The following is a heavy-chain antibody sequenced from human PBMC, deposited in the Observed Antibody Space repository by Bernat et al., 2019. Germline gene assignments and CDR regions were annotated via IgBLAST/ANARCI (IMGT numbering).Heavy chain of an antibody. D-gene: IGHD3-9*01. CDR1: GGTFSSYA. J-gene: IGHJ3*02. V-gene: IGHV1-69*06. CDR2: IIPIFGTA. Sequence: QVQLVQSGAEVKKPGSSVKVSCKASGGTFSSYAISWVRQAPGQGLEWMGGIIPIFGTANYAQKLQGRVTLTADKSTGTAYMELSSLRSEDTAVYYCARGGHPLRYFDWLSPRSDAFDIWGQGTMVTVSS. CDR3: ARGGHPLRYFDWLSPRSDAFDI.